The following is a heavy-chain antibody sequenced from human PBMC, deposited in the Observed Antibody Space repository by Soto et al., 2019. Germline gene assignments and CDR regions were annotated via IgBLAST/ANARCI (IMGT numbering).Heavy chain of an antibody. V-gene: IGHV1-69*13. J-gene: IGHJ4*02. CDR2: IIPIFGTA. Sequence: SVKVSCKASGYTFTSYGISWVRQAPGQGLEWMGGIIPIFGTANYAQKFQGRVTITADESTSTAYMELSSLRSEDTAVYYCASNAARTTRYYFDYWGQGTLVTVSS. CDR3: ASNAARTTRYYFDY. D-gene: IGHD6-6*01. CDR1: GYTFTSYG.